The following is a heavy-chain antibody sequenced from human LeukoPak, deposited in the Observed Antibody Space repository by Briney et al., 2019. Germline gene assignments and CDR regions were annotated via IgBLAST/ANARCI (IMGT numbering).Heavy chain of an antibody. J-gene: IGHJ5*02. CDR2: IFYTGST. CDR3: ARYCRTSTCYSPWFDP. D-gene: IGHD2-15*01. CDR1: GDSISNYY. Sequence: PSETLSLTCTASGDSISNYYWSWIRQPPGKGLEWIGFIFYTGSTNYNPNLKSRVTISVDTSKNQFSLKLSSVTAADTAVYYCARYCRTSTCYSPWFDPWGQGTLVTVSS. V-gene: IGHV4-59*08.